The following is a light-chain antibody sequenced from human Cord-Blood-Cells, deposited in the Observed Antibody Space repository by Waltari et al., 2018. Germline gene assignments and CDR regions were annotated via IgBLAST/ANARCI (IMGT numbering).Light chain of an antibody. Sequence: AIRMTQSPSSFSASPGDRVTITCRASQGISSYLAWYQQKPGNAPKLLIYAASTLQSGVPSRFSGSGSGTDFTLTISCLQSEDFATYYCQQYYSYPPLTFGGGTKVEIK. J-gene: IGKJ4*01. V-gene: IGKV1-8*01. CDR1: QGISSY. CDR3: QQYYSYPPLT. CDR2: AAS.